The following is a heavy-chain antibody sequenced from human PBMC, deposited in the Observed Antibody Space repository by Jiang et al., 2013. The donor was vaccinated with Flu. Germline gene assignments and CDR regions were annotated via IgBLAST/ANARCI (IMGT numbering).Heavy chain of an antibody. J-gene: IGHJ2*01. V-gene: IGHV5-51*03. CDR1: GYSFTSRW. Sequence: VQLVESGAEVKKPGVSLKISCKGSGYSFTSRWIGWVRRMPGRGLEWMGIIYPGDSDTRYSPSFQGQVTISADKTISTAYLHWSTLKASDTAMYYCARRAHNYEYFDLWGLAPWSLSPQ. CDR2: IYPGDSDT. D-gene: IGHD3-22*01. CDR3: ARRAHNYEYFDL.